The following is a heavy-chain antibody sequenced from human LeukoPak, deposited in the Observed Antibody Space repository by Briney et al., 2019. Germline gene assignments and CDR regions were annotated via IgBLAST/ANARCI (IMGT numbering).Heavy chain of an antibody. J-gene: IGHJ4*02. CDR1: GYTFTSYY. V-gene: IGHV1-46*01. CDR3: ARAYGSGSYTLLFFDY. Sequence: ASVTVSCKASGYTFTSYYMHWVRQAPGQGLEWMGIINPSGGSTSYAQKFQGRVTMTRDTSTSTVYMGLSSLRSEDTAVYYCARAYGSGSYTLLFFDYWGQGTLVTVSS. D-gene: IGHD3-10*01. CDR2: INPSGGST.